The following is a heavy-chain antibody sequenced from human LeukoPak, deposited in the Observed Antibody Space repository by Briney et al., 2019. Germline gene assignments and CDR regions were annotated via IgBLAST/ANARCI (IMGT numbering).Heavy chain of an antibody. CDR3: ARQVYGDYVGS. Sequence: GGSLRLSCAASEFTFSSYNMNWVRQAPGKGLEWVSSISSSSSYIYYADSVKGRFTISRDNAKNSLYLQMNSLRAEDTAVYYCARQVYGDYVGSWGQGTLVTVSS. V-gene: IGHV3-21*01. J-gene: IGHJ4*02. D-gene: IGHD4-17*01. CDR2: ISSSSSYI. CDR1: EFTFSSYN.